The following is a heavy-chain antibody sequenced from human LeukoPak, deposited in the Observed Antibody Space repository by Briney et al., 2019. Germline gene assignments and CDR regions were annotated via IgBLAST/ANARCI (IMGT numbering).Heavy chain of an antibody. CDR2: IKEDGSQK. J-gene: IGHJ4*02. CDR3: ASYLYWWSDLGY. CDR1: GFTFSTFSRSW. D-gene: IGHD2-8*02. Sequence: GGSLRLSCAASGFTFSTFSRSWMSWVRQAPGKGLEWVANIKEDGSQKYYVDSVKGRFTISRDNARNSLYLQMNSLRVEDTAVYYCASYLYWWSDLGYWGQGALVTVSS. V-gene: IGHV3-7*01.